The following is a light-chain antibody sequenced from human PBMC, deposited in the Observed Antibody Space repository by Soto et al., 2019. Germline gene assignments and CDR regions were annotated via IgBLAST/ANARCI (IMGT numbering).Light chain of an antibody. J-gene: IGKJ1*01. V-gene: IGKV3-20*01. CDR1: QSVSSSY. CDR3: QQYGSSQP. Sequence: EAVLKKSPGTLSLTPRERATLSCRASQSVSSSYLAWYQQKPGQAPRLLIYGASSRATGIPDRFSGSGSGTDFTLTISRLEPEDFAVYYCQQYGSSQPFGQGSMV. CDR2: GAS.